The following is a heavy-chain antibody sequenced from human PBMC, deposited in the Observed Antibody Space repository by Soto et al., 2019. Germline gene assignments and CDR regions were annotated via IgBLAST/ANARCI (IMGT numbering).Heavy chain of an antibody. V-gene: IGHV4-59*01. CDR2: IYYSGST. J-gene: IGHJ6*03. CDR3: ARVERGRSYSSSSGFYYYYYYMDV. CDR1: GGSISSYY. D-gene: IGHD6-6*01. Sequence: SETLSLTCTVSGGSISSYYWSWIRQPPGKGLEWIGYIYYSGSTNYNPSLKSRVTISVDTSKNQFSLKLSSVTAADTAVYYCARVERGRSYSSSSGFYYYYYYMDVWGKGTTVTVSS.